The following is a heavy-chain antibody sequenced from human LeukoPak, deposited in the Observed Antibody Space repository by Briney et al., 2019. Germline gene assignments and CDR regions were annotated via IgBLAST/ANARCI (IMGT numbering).Heavy chain of an antibody. V-gene: IGHV3-30*18. D-gene: IGHD1-1*01. CDR1: GFTFSSYG. J-gene: IGHJ6*02. CDR3: AKDAVERRIRYYYYGMDV. CDR2: ISYDGSNK. Sequence: GGSLRLSCAASGFTFSSYGMHWVRQAPGKGLEWVAVISYDGSNKYYADSVKGRFTISRDNSKNTLYLQMNSLRAEDTAVYYCAKDAVERRIRYYYYGMDVWGQGTTVTVSS.